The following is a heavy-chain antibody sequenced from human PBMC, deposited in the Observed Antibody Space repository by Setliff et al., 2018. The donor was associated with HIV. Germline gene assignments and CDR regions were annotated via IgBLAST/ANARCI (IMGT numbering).Heavy chain of an antibody. Sequence: SETLSLTCNVSGGSISSSSYYWGWIRQPPGKRLEWIGSIYYSGNTYYNPSLKSRVTISVDTTTNQVSLQVNSVTAVDTAVYYCARVPHRVVGTTTLLYHFDYWGLGTLVTVSS. CDR3: ARVPHRVVGTTTLLYHFDY. CDR1: GGSISSSSYY. CDR2: IYYSGNT. D-gene: IGHD1-26*01. V-gene: IGHV4-39*07. J-gene: IGHJ4*02.